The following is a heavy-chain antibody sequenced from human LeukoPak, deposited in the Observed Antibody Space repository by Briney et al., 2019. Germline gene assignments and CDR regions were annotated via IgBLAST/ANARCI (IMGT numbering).Heavy chain of an antibody. CDR2: INPNSGGT. CDR3: ARSTYYYGSGSPYYFDY. V-gene: IGHV1-2*02. D-gene: IGHD3-10*01. Sequence: ASVKVSCKASGYTFTGYYMHWVRQTPGQTLEWMEWINPNSGGTNYAQKFQGRVTMTRDTSISTAYMELSRLRSDDTAVYYCARSTYYYGSGSPYYFDYWGQGTLVTVSS. CDR1: GYTFTGYY. J-gene: IGHJ4*02.